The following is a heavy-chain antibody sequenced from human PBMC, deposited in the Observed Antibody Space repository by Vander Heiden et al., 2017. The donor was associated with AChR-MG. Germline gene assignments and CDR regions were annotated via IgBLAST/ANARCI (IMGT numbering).Heavy chain of an antibody. CDR3: ARVSLTGGVPRWYFQH. CDR2: IIPIFGTA. D-gene: IGHD2-8*02. V-gene: IGHV1-69*01. J-gene: IGHJ1*01. CDR1: GGTFISYA. Sequence: QVQLAQSGAELKKPGSSVNISRRAPGGTFISYAISWVRQAPGQGLEWMGGIIPIFGTANYAQKFQGRVTITADESTSTAYMELSSMRSEDTAVYYCARVSLTGGVPRWYFQHWGQGTLVTVSS.